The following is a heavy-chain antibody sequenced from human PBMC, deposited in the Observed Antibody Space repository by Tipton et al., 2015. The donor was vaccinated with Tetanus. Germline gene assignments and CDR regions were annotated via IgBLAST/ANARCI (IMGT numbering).Heavy chain of an antibody. Sequence: TLSLTCTVSDDSMSSGTSYWGWVRQPPGKALEWLGTVYYDGSPYYNSSLKSRLTISVDTSKRQFFLRLTSVTAADTAVYYCAIQAENWFDPWGQGTLVTVSS. V-gene: IGHV4-39*01. CDR1: DDSMSSGTSY. J-gene: IGHJ5*02. CDR2: VYYDGSP. CDR3: AIQAENWFDP.